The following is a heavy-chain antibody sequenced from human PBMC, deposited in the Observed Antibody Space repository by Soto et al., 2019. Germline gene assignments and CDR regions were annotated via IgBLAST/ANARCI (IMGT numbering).Heavy chain of an antibody. CDR3: ARGSDGVWNWFDP. CDR2: IYNSGNT. J-gene: IGHJ5*02. D-gene: IGHD2-21*02. V-gene: IGHV4-30-2*01. Sequence: SETLSLTRAVSGGSISSGFYSWSWIRQPPGQGLEWIGYIYNSGNTYYNPSLMSRVTISVDRSQNHFSLKLTSVTAADTAVYYCARGSDGVWNWFDPWGQGTQVTVSS. CDR1: GGSISSGFYS.